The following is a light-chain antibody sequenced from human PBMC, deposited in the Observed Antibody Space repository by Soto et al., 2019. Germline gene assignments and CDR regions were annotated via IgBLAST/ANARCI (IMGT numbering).Light chain of an antibody. J-gene: IGLJ2*01. V-gene: IGLV2-14*01. Sequence: QSALTQPASVSGSPGQSITISCTGTSSDVGGYNYVSWYQHHPGKAPKLMIYEVANRPSGVSNRFSGSKSGNTASLTISGLQAEDEGNYYCSSYTSRSTLVFGGGTQLTVL. CDR1: SSDVGGYNY. CDR3: SSYTSRSTLV. CDR2: EVA.